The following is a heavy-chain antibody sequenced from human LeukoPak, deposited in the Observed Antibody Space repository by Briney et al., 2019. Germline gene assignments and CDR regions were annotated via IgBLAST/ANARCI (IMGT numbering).Heavy chain of an antibody. CDR2: ISWNSGSI. J-gene: IGHJ4*02. D-gene: IGHD3-3*01. V-gene: IGHV3-9*01. CDR1: GFTFDDYA. CDR3: AKGGSYDFWSGYYLEY. Sequence: PGRSLRLSCAASGFTFDDYAMHWVRQAPGKGLEWVSGISWNSGSIDYADSVKGRFTISRDNAKNSLYLQMSSLRAEDTALYYCAKGGSYDFWSGYYLEYWGQGTLVTVSS.